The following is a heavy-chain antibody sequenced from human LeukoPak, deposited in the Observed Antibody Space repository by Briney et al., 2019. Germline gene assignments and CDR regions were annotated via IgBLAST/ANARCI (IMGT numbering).Heavy chain of an antibody. V-gene: IGHV3-48*04. CDR2: ISSSSSTI. D-gene: IGHD6-6*01. Sequence: GGSLRLSCAASGFTFTRYGMHWVRQAPGKGLEWVSYISSSSSTIYYADSVKGRFTISRDNAKNSLYLQMNSLRTDDTGVYYCARDRGAARPNDYWGQGTLVAVSS. CDR1: GFTFTRYG. J-gene: IGHJ4*02. CDR3: ARDRGAARPNDY.